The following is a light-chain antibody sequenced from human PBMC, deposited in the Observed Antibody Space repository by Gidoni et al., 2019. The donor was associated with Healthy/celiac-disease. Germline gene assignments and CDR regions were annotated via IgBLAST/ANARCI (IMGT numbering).Light chain of an antibody. Sequence: EIVLTQSPATLSLSPGERATLSCRASQSVSSYLAWYQQNPGPAPMLLSDDASNRATGIPDFTLTISSLEPEDFAVYYCQQRSNWTQTFXQXTKLEIK. CDR3: QQRSNWTQT. CDR1: QSVSSY. J-gene: IGKJ2*01. V-gene: IGKV3-11*01. CDR2: DAS.